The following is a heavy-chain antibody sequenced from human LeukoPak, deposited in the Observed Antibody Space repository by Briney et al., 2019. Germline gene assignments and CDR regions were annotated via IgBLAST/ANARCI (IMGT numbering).Heavy chain of an antibody. J-gene: IGHJ4*02. CDR1: GFTFSSYA. CDR3: AKGGKWDVTPFDY. V-gene: IGHV3-23*01. Sequence: GGSLRLSCAASGFTFSSYAMSWVRQAPGKGLEWVSAISGSGGRTYYVDSVKGRFTISRDNSKNTLYLQVNSLRAEDTAVYYCAKGGKWDVTPFDYWGQGTLVTVSS. D-gene: IGHD1-26*01. CDR2: ISGSGGRT.